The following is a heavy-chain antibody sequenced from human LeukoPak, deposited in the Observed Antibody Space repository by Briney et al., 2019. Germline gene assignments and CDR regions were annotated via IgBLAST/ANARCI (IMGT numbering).Heavy chain of an antibody. J-gene: IGHJ5*02. Sequence: ASVKVSCKASGYTSTNYDINWVRQATGQGLEWMGWMNPNSGNTGYAQKFQDRVTMARSTSISTAYMELSSLRSEDTAVYYCARGRWTGYCTSASCYSGLDPWGQGTLVTVSS. D-gene: IGHD2-2*02. CDR1: GYTSTNYD. CDR2: MNPNSGNT. V-gene: IGHV1-8*01. CDR3: ARGRWTGYCTSASCYSGLDP.